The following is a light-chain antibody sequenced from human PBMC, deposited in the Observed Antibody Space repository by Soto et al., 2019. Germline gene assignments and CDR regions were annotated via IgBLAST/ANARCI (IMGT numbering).Light chain of an antibody. CDR1: KLGDKY. V-gene: IGLV3-1*01. Sequence: SYELTQPPSVSVSPGQTASITCSGDKLGDKYACWYQQKPGQSPVLVIYQDSKRPSGIPERFSGSKFGNTATLTISGTQAMDEADYYCQAWDSSTPVVFGGGTQLTVL. CDR3: QAWDSSTPVV. CDR2: QDS. J-gene: IGLJ2*01.